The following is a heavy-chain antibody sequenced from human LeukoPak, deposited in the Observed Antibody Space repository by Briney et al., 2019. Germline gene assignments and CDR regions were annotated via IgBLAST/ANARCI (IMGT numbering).Heavy chain of an antibody. D-gene: IGHD6-19*01. CDR2: ISSSGRSI. CDR3: ARDDSAWYAY. CDR1: GFTFSGYE. Sequence: PGGSLRLSCAASGFTFSGYEMNWVRQAPGKGLEWVSYISSSGRSIYYADSVKGRFTISRDNAKNSLYLQMNSLRAEDTAVYYCARDDSAWYAYWGPGTLVTVSS. V-gene: IGHV3-48*03. J-gene: IGHJ4*02.